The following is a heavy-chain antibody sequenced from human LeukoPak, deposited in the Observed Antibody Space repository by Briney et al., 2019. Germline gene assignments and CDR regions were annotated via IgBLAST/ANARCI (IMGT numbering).Heavy chain of an antibody. Sequence: SVKVSCKASGGTFSSYAISWVRQAPGQGLEWMGGIIPIFGTANYAQKFQGRVTITADESTSTAYMELSSLRAEDTAVYYCARDRSIFGGSSQGWFDPWGQGTLVTVSS. D-gene: IGHD1-26*01. CDR3: ARDRSIFGGSSQGWFDP. CDR2: IIPIFGTA. J-gene: IGHJ5*02. CDR1: GGTFSSYA. V-gene: IGHV1-69*13.